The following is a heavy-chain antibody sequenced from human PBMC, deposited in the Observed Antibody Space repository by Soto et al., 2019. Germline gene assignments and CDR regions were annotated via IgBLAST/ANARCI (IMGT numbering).Heavy chain of an antibody. Sequence: GGSLRLSCAASGFTFSTFAMSWVRQVPGRGLQWVSTISGGSINSYYADSVKGRFTISRDNSKNTLYLQMNSLRAEDTAVYYCAKDPRLRYFENWGQGTLVTVSS. J-gene: IGHJ4*02. CDR2: ISGGSINS. CDR1: GFTFSTFA. V-gene: IGHV3-23*01. CDR3: AKDPRLRYFEN. D-gene: IGHD3-9*01.